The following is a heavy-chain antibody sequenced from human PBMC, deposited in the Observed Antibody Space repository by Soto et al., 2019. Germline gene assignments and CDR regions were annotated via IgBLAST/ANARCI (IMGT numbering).Heavy chain of an antibody. Sequence: SVKVSCKASGGTFSSYAISWVRQAPGQGLEWMGGIIPIFGTANYAQKFQGRVTITADESTSTAYMELSSLRSEDTAVYYCARRDKYGGNSYYYYGMDVWGQGTTVTVSS. CDR2: IIPIFGTA. V-gene: IGHV1-69*13. CDR1: GGTFSSYA. D-gene: IGHD2-15*01. J-gene: IGHJ6*02. CDR3: ARRDKYGGNSYYYYGMDV.